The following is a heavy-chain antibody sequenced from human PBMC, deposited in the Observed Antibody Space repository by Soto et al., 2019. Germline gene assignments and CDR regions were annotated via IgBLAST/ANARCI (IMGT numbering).Heavy chain of an antibody. D-gene: IGHD6-13*01. J-gene: IGHJ3*02. CDR3: ARAPQFPYSSSWYAGGAFDI. CDR2: INPNSGGT. CDR1: GYTFTGYY. Sequence: ASVKVSCKASGYTFTGYYMHWVRQAPGQGLEWMGWINPNSGGTNYAQKFQGWVTMTRDTSISTAYMEVSRLRSDEPAVYYCARAPQFPYSSSWYAGGAFDIWGQGTMVTVSS. V-gene: IGHV1-2*04.